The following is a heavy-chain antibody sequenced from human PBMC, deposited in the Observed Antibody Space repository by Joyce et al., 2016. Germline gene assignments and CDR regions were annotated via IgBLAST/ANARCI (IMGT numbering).Heavy chain of an antibody. CDR2: MVPCDAYT. J-gene: IGHJ5*02. Sequence: EVQLVQSGAEVKKPGESLRISCKGSGYSFTSHWISWVRQMPGKGREWMGGMVPCDAYTDDSPSFEGHVTSAVDKTISAAYLQWSSMRASDTAIYYCARHVTDWFDPWGQGTLVTVSS. CDR1: GYSFTSHW. CDR3: ARHVTDWFDP. D-gene: IGHD3-10*02. V-gene: IGHV5-10-1*03.